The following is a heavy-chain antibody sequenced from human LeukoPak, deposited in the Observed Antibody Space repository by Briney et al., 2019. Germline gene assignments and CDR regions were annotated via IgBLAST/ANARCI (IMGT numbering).Heavy chain of an antibody. Sequence: GESLKISCKGSGYSFTSYWIGWVRQMPGKGLEWMGIIYPGDSDTRYSPSFQGQVTISADKSIRTAYLQWSSLKASDTAMYYCARARRDYDFWSGYYTSGGEYFQHWGQGTLVTVSS. CDR3: ARARRDYDFWSGYYTSGGEYFQH. CDR1: GYSFTSYW. CDR2: IYPGDSDT. V-gene: IGHV5-51*01. D-gene: IGHD3-3*01. J-gene: IGHJ1*01.